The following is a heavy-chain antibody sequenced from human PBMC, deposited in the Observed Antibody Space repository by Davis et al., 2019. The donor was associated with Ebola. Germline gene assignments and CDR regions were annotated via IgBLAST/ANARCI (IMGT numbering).Heavy chain of an antibody. J-gene: IGHJ2*01. V-gene: IGHV6-1*01. CDR3: ARLLLWFGEPQSWYFDL. CDR2: TYYRSKWYN. Sequence: SQTLSLTCAISGDSVSSNSAAWNWIRQSPSRGLEWLGRTYYRSKWYNDYAVSVKSRITINPDTSKNQFSLQLNSVTPEDTAVYYCARLLLWFGEPQSWYFDLWGRGTLVTVSS. CDR1: GDSVSSNSAA. D-gene: IGHD3-10*01.